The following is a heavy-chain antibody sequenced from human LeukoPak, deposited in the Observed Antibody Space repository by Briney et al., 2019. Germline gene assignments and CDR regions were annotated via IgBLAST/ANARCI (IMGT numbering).Heavy chain of an antibody. J-gene: IGHJ6*03. Sequence: SETLSLTCTVSGGSISSGSYYWSWIRQPAGKGLEWIGRIYTSGSTNYNPSLKGRVTISVDTSKNQFSLKLSSVTAADTAVYYCARGPFNYYYYYMDVWGKGTTVTISS. CDR2: IYTSGST. V-gene: IGHV4-61*02. CDR1: GGSISSGSYY. CDR3: ARGPFNYYYYYMDV.